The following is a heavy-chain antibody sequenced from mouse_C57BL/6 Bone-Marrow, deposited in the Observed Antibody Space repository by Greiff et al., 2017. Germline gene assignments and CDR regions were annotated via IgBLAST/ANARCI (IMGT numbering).Heavy chain of an antibody. V-gene: IGHV1-22*01. D-gene: IGHD2-2*01. J-gene: IGHJ4*01. CDR3: ANDRLWLRRYYDAMDY. CDR1: GYTFTDYN. Sequence: VQLQQSGPELVKPGASVKMSCKASGYTFTDYNMHWVKQSHGKSLEWIGYINPNNGGTSYNQKFKGKATLTVNKSSSTAYMERRSLTSEDSAVYYCANDRLWLRRYYDAMDYWGQGTSVTVSS. CDR2: INPNNGGT.